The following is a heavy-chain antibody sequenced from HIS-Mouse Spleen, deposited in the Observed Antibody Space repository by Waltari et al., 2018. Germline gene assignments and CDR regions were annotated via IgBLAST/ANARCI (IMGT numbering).Heavy chain of an antibody. CDR2: ISYDGSNK. CDR1: GFTFSSYA. CDR3: ARDRLGGSGSYYFDY. V-gene: IGHV3-30*04. D-gene: IGHD3-10*01. Sequence: VESGGGVVQPGRSLRLSCAASGFTFSSYAMHWVRQAPGKGLEWVAVISYDGSNKYYADSVKGRFTISRDNSKNTLYLQMNSLRAEDTAVYYCARDRLGGSGSYYFDYWGQGTLVTVSS. J-gene: IGHJ4*02.